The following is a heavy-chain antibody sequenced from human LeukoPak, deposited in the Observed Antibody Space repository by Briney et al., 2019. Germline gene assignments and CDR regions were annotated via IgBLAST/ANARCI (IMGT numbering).Heavy chain of an antibody. Sequence: GGSLRLSCAASGFTVSSNYMSWIRQAPGKGLQWVSVIYNDGTTYYADSVKGRFTISRDNSKNTLYLQMNSLRAEDTAVYYCAREICGGSCNPPSYMDVWGNGTTVTVSS. CDR2: IYNDGTT. CDR3: AREICGGSCNPPSYMDV. D-gene: IGHD2-15*01. J-gene: IGHJ6*03. CDR1: GFTVSSNY. V-gene: IGHV3-53*01.